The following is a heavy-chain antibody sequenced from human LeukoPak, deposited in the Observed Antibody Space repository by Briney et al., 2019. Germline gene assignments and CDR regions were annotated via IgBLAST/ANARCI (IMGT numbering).Heavy chain of an antibody. J-gene: IGHJ4*02. CDR3: AKDLFVSGWYLWGSTFDY. CDR1: GFTFSSYG. Sequence: QSGGSLRLSCAASGFTFSSYGMHWVRQAPGKGLEWVAFIRYDGSNKYYADSVKGRFTISRDNSKNTLYLQMNSLRAEDTAVYYCAKDLFVSGWYLWGSTFDYWGQGTLVTVSS. D-gene: IGHD6-19*01. V-gene: IGHV3-30*02. CDR2: IRYDGSNK.